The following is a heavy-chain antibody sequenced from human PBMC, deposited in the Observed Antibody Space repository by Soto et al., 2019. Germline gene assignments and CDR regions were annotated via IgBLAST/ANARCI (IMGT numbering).Heavy chain of an antibody. J-gene: IGHJ5*02. CDR2: IYPGDSDT. V-gene: IGHV5-51*01. D-gene: IGHD3-10*01. CDR1: GYSFISYW. Sequence: GESLKISCKGSGYSFISYWIGWVRQMPGKGLEWMGIIYPGDSDTRYSPSFQGQVTISADKSISTAYLQWSSLKASDTAMYYCARHGGITMVRGVSNWFDPWGQGTLVTVS. CDR3: ARHGGITMVRGVSNWFDP.